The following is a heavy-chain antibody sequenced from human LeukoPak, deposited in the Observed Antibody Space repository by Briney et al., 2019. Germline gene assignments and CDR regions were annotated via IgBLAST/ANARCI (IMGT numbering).Heavy chain of an antibody. V-gene: IGHV4-34*01. J-gene: IGHJ6*04. D-gene: IGHD2-15*01. CDR1: GGSFSGYY. CDR3: ARGLNAVAEGLSGMDV. Sequence: SETLSLTCAVYGGSFSGYYWSWIRQPPGKGLEWIGEINHSGSTNYNPSLKSRVTISVDTSKNQFSLKLSSVTAADTAVYYCARGLNAVAEGLSGMDVWGKGTTVTVSS. CDR2: INHSGST.